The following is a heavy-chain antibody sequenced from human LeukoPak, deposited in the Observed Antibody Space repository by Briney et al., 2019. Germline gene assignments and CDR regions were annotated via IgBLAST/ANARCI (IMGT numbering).Heavy chain of an antibody. CDR3: ARDDDFYSGYGPWDY. CDR1: GFSFSSYS. D-gene: IGHD3-3*01. Sequence: PRGSLRLSCAASGFSFSSYSMHWVRQAPGKGLEWVSCISGSSTSIYYADSGKGRFTISRDNAKNSLYLQMNSLRAEDTAVYYCARDDDFYSGYGPWDYWGQGTLVTVSS. J-gene: IGHJ4*02. CDR2: ISGSSTSI. V-gene: IGHV3-48*01.